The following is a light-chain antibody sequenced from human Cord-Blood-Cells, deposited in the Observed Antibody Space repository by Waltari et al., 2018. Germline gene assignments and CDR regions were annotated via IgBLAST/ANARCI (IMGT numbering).Light chain of an antibody. CDR2: GNS. CDR1: SSNLRAGYD. CDR3: QSYDSSLSGYWV. V-gene: IGLV1-40*01. Sequence: HSVLTQPPSVSGAPGPRVTLSCTRSSSNLRAGYDVHWSQQLPGTAPNLLIYGNSNRPSGVPARFSGSKSGTSASLAITGLQAEDEADYYCQSYDSSLSGYWVFGGGTKLTVL. J-gene: IGLJ3*02.